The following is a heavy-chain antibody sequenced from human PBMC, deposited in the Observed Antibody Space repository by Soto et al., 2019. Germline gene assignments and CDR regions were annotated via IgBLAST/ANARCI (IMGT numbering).Heavy chain of an antibody. CDR3: VRATYFSDSSGYTRCLDY. D-gene: IGHD3-22*01. Sequence: GGALLVSCAGSVFTLSDHYIDWVGQAPGRGLEWVGRSRDKPQGYSTAYAASVKGRFTTSRDESKNSAYLQMNSLKTEDTAVYYCVRATYFSDSSGYTRCLDYWGQGALVTVSS. J-gene: IGHJ4*02. CDR1: VFTLSDHY. V-gene: IGHV3-72*01. CDR2: SRDKPQGYST.